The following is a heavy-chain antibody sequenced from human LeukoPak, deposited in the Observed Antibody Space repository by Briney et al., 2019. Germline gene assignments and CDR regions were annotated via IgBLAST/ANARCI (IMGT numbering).Heavy chain of an antibody. D-gene: IGHD1-26*01. CDR2: IIPILGIA. CDR1: GGTFSSYA. J-gene: IGHJ6*02. CDR3: ATGSNGSYYYYYGMDV. Sequence: SVTVSCQASGGTFSSYAISWVRQAPGQGLEWMGRIIPILGIANYAQKFQGRVTITADKSTSTAYMELSSLRSEDTAVYYCATGSNGSYYYYYGMDVWGQGTTVTVSS. V-gene: IGHV1-69*04.